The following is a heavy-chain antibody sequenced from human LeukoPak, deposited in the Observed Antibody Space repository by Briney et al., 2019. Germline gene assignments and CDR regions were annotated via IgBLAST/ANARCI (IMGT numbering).Heavy chain of an antibody. CDR3: ARVTRITMIVVVILDAFDI. V-gene: IGHV1-18*01. J-gene: IGHJ3*02. D-gene: IGHD3-22*01. Sequence: ASVKVSCKASGYTFTSYGISWVRQAPGQGLEWMGWISAYNGNTNYAQKLQGRVTMTTDTSTSTAYTELRSLRSDDTAVYYCARVTRITMIVVVILDAFDIWGQGTMVTVSS. CDR1: GYTFTSYG. CDR2: ISAYNGNT.